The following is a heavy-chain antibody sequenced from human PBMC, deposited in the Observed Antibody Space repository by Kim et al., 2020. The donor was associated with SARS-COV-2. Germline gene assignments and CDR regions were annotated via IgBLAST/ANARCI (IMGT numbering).Heavy chain of an antibody. V-gene: IGHV4-31*03. D-gene: IGHD6-6*01. J-gene: IGHJ4*02. Sequence: SETLSLTCTVSGGSISSGGYYWSWIRQHPGKGLEWIGYIYYSGSTYYNPSLKSRVTISVDTSKNQFSLKLSSVTAADTAVYYCARAGVAARLQYYFDYWGQGTLVTVSS. CDR2: IYYSGST. CDR1: GGSISSGGYY. CDR3: ARAGVAARLQYYFDY.